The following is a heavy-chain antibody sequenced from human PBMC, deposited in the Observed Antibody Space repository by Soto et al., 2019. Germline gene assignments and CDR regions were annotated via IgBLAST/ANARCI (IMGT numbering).Heavy chain of an antibody. CDR3: ASGWSAVDY. CDR2: IYNNGNT. CDR1: GGSISSGSYY. D-gene: IGHD6-19*01. V-gene: IGHV4-39*01. J-gene: IGHJ4*02. Sequence: SETLSLTCTVSGGSISSGSYYWGWIRQPPGKGLEWIGTIYNNGNTYYNSSLTGRVTMSEDSSKSELSLTPSSVTAADTAVYYCASGWSAVDYWGQGTLVTVSS.